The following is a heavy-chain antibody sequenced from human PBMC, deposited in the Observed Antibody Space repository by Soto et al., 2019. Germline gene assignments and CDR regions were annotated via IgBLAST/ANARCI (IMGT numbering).Heavy chain of an antibody. CDR3: ARDRRYSSGAVY. CDR2: INPNSGGT. CDR1: GYTFTGYY. Sequence: ASVKVSCKASGYTFTGYYVHWVRQAPGQGLEWMGWINPNSGGTNYAQKFQGRVTMTRDTSISTAYMELSRLRSDDTAVYYSARDRRYSSGAVYWGQGTLVTVSS. J-gene: IGHJ4*02. V-gene: IGHV1-2*02. D-gene: IGHD6-19*01.